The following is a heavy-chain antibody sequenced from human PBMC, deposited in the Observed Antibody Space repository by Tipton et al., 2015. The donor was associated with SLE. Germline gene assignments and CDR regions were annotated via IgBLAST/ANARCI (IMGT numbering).Heavy chain of an antibody. CDR2: INHSGST. CDR1: GGSFSGYY. D-gene: IGHD3-10*01. Sequence: TLSLTCAVYGGSFSGYYWSWIRQPPGEGLEWIGEINHSGSTNYNPSLKSRVTISVDTSKNQFSLKLSSVTAADTAVYYCARGYYGSGKHDLWGRGTLVTVSS. CDR3: ARGYYGSGKHDL. V-gene: IGHV4-34*01. J-gene: IGHJ2*01.